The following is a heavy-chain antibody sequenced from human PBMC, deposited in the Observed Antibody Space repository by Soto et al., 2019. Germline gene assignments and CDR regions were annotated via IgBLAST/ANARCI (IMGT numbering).Heavy chain of an antibody. CDR3: GRTPDSGRNWFDP. V-gene: IGHV4-59*01. J-gene: IGHJ5*02. CDR2: IYYSGST. CDR1: GGSISSYY. Sequence: ASETLSLTCTVSGGSISSYYWSWIRQPPGKGLEWIGYIYYSGSTNYNPSLKSRVTISVDTSKNQFSLKLSSVTAADTAVYYCGRTPDSGRNWFDPWGQGTQVTVSS. D-gene: IGHD6-19*01.